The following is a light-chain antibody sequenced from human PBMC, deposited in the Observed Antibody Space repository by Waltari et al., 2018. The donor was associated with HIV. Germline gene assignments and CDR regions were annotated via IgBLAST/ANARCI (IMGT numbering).Light chain of an antibody. V-gene: IGLV1-40*01. CDR1: RPHVEAASY. Sequence: QSVLTQPPSVSGAPGQRVTISCPKSRPHVEAASYLPSFQQVPGTAPKLLIYGNVNRPSGVPDRFSGSRSGTSASLAITGLQAEDEADYYCQSYDTSLTDIIFGGGTKLTVL. J-gene: IGLJ2*01. CDR2: GNV. CDR3: QSYDTSLTDII.